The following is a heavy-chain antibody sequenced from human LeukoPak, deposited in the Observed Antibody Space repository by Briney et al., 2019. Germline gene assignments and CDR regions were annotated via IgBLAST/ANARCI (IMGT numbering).Heavy chain of an antibody. CDR1: GFTFSSYE. V-gene: IGHV3-48*03. Sequence: GGSLRLSCAASGFTFSSYEMNWVRQAPGKGLERVSYISSSGSTIYYADSVKGRFTISRDNAKNSLYLQMNSLRAEDTAVYYCPKEMIYYDSSVYYHDAFEIWGQGTMATVPS. D-gene: IGHD3-22*01. CDR2: ISSSGSTI. J-gene: IGHJ3*02. CDR3: PKEMIYYDSSVYYHDAFEI.